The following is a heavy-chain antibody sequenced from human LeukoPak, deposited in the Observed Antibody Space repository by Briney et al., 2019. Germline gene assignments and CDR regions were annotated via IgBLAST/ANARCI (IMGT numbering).Heavy chain of an antibody. CDR1: GGTFSSYA. D-gene: IGHD6-19*01. CDR2: IIPIFGIA. Sequence: SVKVSCKASGGTFSSYAISWVRQAPGQGLEWMGRIIPIFGIANYAQKFQGRVTITADKSTSTAYMELSSLRSEDTAVYYCARGDGQVAVAGSMYFDYWGQGTLVTVSS. V-gene: IGHV1-69*04. CDR3: ARGDGQVAVAGSMYFDY. J-gene: IGHJ4*02.